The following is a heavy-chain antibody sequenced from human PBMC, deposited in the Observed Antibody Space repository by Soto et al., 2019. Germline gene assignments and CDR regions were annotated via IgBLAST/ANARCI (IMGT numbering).Heavy chain of an antibody. CDR3: AHTRWFNGSGLSHFDY. Sequence: SGPTLVNPTQTLTLTCTFSGFSLNTRGVGVGWIRQPPGKALEWLALIYWDDDRRYSPSLKNRLTITRDTPRNQVVLKMSNMHSVDTATYSCAHTRWFNGSGLSHFDYWGRGILVTVSS. CDR1: GFSLNTRGVG. D-gene: IGHD3-22*01. CDR2: IYWDDDR. J-gene: IGHJ4*02. V-gene: IGHV2-5*02.